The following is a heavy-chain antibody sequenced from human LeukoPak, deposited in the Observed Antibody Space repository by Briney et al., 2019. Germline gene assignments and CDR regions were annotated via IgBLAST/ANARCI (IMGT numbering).Heavy chain of an antibody. D-gene: IGHD3-22*01. V-gene: IGHV3-48*02. CDR2: ISSSSSTI. CDR3: ARGPAGVRYYDSSGYYMFDY. Sequence: GGSLRLSCAASGFTFSSYSMNSVRQAPGKGLEWGSYISSSSSTIYYADSVKGRFTISRDNAKNSLYLQMNSLRDEDTAVYYCARGPAGVRYYDSSGYYMFDYWGQGTLVTVSS. J-gene: IGHJ4*02. CDR1: GFTFSSYS.